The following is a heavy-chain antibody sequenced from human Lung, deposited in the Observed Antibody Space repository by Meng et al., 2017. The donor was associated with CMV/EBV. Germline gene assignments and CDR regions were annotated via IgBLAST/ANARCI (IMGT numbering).Heavy chain of an antibody. CDR1: GGSISSGDYY. CDR2: IYYSGGT. D-gene: IGHD5-18*01. J-gene: IGHJ4*02. Sequence: QVQRREPAQVLVKPPQTLSLPCTVSGGSISSGDYYWSWIRQPPWKGLEWIGYIYYSGGTYYNPSLKSRVTISVDTSKNQFSLKLSSVTAADTAVYYCARALDTAMVTFDYWGQGTLVTVSS. CDR3: ARALDTAMVTFDY. V-gene: IGHV4-30-4*08.